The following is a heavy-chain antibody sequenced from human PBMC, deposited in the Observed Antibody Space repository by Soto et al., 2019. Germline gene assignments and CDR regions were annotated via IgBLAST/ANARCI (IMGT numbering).Heavy chain of an antibody. Sequence: GGSLRLSCAASGFTFSSYGMHWVRQAPGKGLEWVAVISYDGSNKYYADSVKGRFTISRDNSKNTLYLQMNSLRAEDTAMYYCARRKGKYSRERYYYYGMDVWGQGTTVTVSS. D-gene: IGHD6-6*01. J-gene: IGHJ6*02. CDR2: ISYDGSNK. CDR3: ARRKGKYSRERYYYYGMDV. V-gene: IGHV3-30*03. CDR1: GFTFSSYG.